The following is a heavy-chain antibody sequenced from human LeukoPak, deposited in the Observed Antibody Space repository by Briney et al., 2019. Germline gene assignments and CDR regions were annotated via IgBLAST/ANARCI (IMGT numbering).Heavy chain of an antibody. CDR2: INHSGST. D-gene: IGHD4-17*01. V-gene: IGHV4-34*01. CDR1: GGSFSGYY. CDR3: ARGAAKRGRAVTNVVYYFDY. Sequence: SETLSLTCAVYGGSFSGYYWSWIRQPPGKGLEWIGEINHSGSTNYNPSLKSRVTISVDTSRNQFSLKLSSVTAADTAVYYCARGAAKRGRAVTNVVYYFDYWGQGTLVTVSS. J-gene: IGHJ4*02.